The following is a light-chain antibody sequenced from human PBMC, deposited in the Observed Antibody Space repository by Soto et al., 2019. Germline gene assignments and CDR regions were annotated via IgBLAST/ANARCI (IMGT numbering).Light chain of an antibody. V-gene: IGKV3-11*01. J-gene: IGKJ4*01. CDR1: QSVSVN. CDR3: QERNRWPRGT. Sequence: EVVLTQSPAILSLSPGERATLSCRASQSVSVNFAWYQHKPGHAPRPLIYSASDRAPGIPARFSGSGSGTDFTLTISSLEPEDFAVYYCQERNRWPRGTFGAGTKVEIK. CDR2: SAS.